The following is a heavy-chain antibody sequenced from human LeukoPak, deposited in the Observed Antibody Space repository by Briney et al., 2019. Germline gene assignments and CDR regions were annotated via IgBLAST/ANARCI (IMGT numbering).Heavy chain of an antibody. J-gene: IGHJ5*02. D-gene: IGHD6-13*01. CDR1: GGTFTGYY. Sequence: ASVKVSCKASGGTFTGYYMHWVRQAPGQGLEWMGWINPNSGGTNYAQKFQGRVTMTRDTSISTAYMELSRLRSDDTAVYYCARDQQSQNAGYWFDPWGQGTLVTVSS. CDR3: ARDQQSQNAGYWFDP. V-gene: IGHV1-2*02. CDR2: INPNSGGT.